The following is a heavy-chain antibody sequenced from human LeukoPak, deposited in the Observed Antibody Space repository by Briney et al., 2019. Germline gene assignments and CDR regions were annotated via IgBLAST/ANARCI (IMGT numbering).Heavy chain of an antibody. V-gene: IGHV4-30-2*01. CDR3: ARDGRGGGAKTY. CDR1: GGSISADYY. D-gene: IGHD1-26*01. CDR2: IYHSGST. J-gene: IGHJ4*02. Sequence: TLSLTCSVSGGSISADYYWNWIRQPPGKGLEWIGYIYHSGSTYYNPSLKSRVTISVDRSKNQFSLKLSSVTAADTAVYYCARDGRGGGAKTYWGQGTLVTVSS.